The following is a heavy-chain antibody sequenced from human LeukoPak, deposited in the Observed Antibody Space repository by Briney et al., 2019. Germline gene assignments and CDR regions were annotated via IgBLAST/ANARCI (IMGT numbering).Heavy chain of an antibody. J-gene: IGHJ4*02. V-gene: IGHV3-30*02. CDR1: GFTFSSYG. D-gene: IGHD3-3*01. CDR2: IRYDGSNK. CDR3: AKGPVRITIFGVVNNFDY. Sequence: GGSLRLSCAASGFTFSSYGMHWVRQAPGKGLEWVAFIRYDGSNKYYADSVKGRSTISRDNSKNTLYLQMNSLRAEDTAVYYCAKGPVRITIFGVVNNFDYWGQGTLVTVSS.